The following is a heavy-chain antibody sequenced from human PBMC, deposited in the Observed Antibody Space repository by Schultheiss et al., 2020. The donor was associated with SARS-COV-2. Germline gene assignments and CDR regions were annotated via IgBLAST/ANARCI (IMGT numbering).Heavy chain of an antibody. CDR2: INHSGST. CDR1: GGFFSGYY. V-gene: IGHV4-34*01. J-gene: IGHJ4*02. Sequence: SQTLSLTCAVYGGFFSGYYWSWSRQPPGKRLEWIGEINHSGSTNYNPSLKSRVTISVDTSKNQFSLKLSSVTAADTAVYYCARAMVSVFDYWGQGTLVTVSS. CDR3: ARAMVSVFDY. D-gene: IGHD3-10*01.